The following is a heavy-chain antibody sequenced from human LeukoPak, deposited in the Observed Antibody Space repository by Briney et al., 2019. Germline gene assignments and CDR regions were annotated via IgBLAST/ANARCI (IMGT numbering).Heavy chain of an antibody. V-gene: IGHV1-2*06. CDR3: ARGLRLGELSLYLLDY. D-gene: IGHD3-16*02. CDR1: GYTFTGYY. J-gene: IGHJ4*02. CDR2: INPNSGGT. Sequence: ASVKVSCKASGYTFTGYYMHWVRQAPGQGLEWMGRINPNSGGTNYAQKFQGRVTMTRDTSISTAYMGLSRLRSDDTAVYYCARGLRLGELSLYLLDYWGQGTLVTASS.